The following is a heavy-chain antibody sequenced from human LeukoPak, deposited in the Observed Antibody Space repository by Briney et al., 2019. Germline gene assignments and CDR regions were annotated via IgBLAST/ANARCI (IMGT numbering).Heavy chain of an antibody. CDR1: GFAFNNYG. J-gene: IGHJ4*02. D-gene: IGHD1-26*01. Sequence: PGGSLRLSCAASGFAFNNYGMSWVRQAPGKGLEWVSNINDNGGQRHYADFVRGRFTISRDNNKNTLLLQMDSPRAEETAVYYCAKTQWSVGATDDFDYWGQGILVTVAS. CDR3: AKTQWSVGATDDFDY. CDR2: INDNGGQR. V-gene: IGHV3-23*01.